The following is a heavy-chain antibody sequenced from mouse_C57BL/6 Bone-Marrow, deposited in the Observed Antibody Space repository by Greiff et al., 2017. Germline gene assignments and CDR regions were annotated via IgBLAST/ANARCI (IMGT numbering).Heavy chain of an antibody. CDR3: ASSDGGAMDY. CDR1: GYTFTSYW. J-gene: IGHJ4*01. D-gene: IGHD3-1*01. CDR2: INPSSGSI. V-gene: IGHV1-7*01. Sequence: QVQLKQSGAELAKPGASVKLSCKASGYTFTSYWMHWVKQRPGQGLEWIGYINPSSGSIKYNQKFKATATLTADKSASTANMQLSRLTYEDSAVYYCASSDGGAMDYWGGGTTVTVSS.